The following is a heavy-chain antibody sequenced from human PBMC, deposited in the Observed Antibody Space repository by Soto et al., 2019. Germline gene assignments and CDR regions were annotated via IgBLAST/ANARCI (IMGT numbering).Heavy chain of an antibody. V-gene: IGHV3-66*01. CDR1: GFTIYRND. Sequence: DVQLVQSGGGLVQPGGSRRLSCVASGFTIYRNDMIWVRRAPGKGLEWVAHIHADGKTYYADSGRGTFAISKDNSTNTLYFQRNSLISEDTAGYYFAAYRPNSGDGYWGQGTLVTVSS. CDR3: AAYRPNSGDGY. D-gene: IGHD3-10*01. J-gene: IGHJ4*02. CDR2: IHADGKT.